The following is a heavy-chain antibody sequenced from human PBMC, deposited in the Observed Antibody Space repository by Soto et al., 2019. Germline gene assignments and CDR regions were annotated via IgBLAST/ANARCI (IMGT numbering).Heavy chain of an antibody. D-gene: IGHD3-22*01. CDR3: VRVYYYDSSGYWVNAFDI. CDR1: GGSVSSGSYY. Sequence: PSETLSLTCTVSGGSVSSGSYYWSWIRQPPGKGLEWIGYIYYSGSTNYNPSLKSRVTISVDTSKNQFSLKLSSVTAAVTAVYYCVRVYYYDSSGYWVNAFDIWGQGTMVTVSS. CDR2: IYYSGST. V-gene: IGHV4-61*01. J-gene: IGHJ3*02.